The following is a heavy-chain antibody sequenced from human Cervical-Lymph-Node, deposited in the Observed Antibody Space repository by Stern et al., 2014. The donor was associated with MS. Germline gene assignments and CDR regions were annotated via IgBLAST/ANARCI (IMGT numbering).Heavy chain of an antibody. D-gene: IGHD2-8*02. CDR2: VYYSGAT. V-gene: IGHV4-39*01. J-gene: IGHJ4*02. Sequence: QLQLQESGPGLVKPSETLSLTCAVSGDSISSYTHYWAWIRQPPGKGLEWIGSVYYSGATYYNPSLKGRVTISVDTSKNHFPLGLNSVTAADTAVYYCAKHACTGAACPFDLWGQGTLVTVSS. CDR1: GDSISSYTHY. CDR3: AKHACTGAACPFDL.